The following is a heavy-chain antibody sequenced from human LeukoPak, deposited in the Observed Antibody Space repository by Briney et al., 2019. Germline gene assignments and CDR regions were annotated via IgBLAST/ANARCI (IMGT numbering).Heavy chain of an antibody. CDR3: ARYDLFTRPQDY. J-gene: IGHJ4*02. CDR1: GFTFSSYG. Sequence: PGGTLRLSCAASGFTFSSYGMSWVRQAPGKGLEWVSAVSSRGDGTYYADSVKGRFTTSRDNSKNTLYLQMNSLRAEDTAIYYCARYDLFTRPQDYWGQGTLVTVSS. V-gene: IGHV3-23*01. D-gene: IGHD3-9*01. CDR2: VSSRGDGT.